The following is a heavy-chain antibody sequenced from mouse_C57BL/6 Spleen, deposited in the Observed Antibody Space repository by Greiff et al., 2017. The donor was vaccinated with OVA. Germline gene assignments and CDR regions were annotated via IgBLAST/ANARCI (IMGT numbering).Heavy chain of an antibody. D-gene: IGHD1-1*01. CDR1: GFTFSDYG. CDR2: ISSGSSTI. CDR3: ARDYGSSYVYAMDY. V-gene: IGHV5-17*01. J-gene: IGHJ4*01. Sequence: EVKLEESGGGLVKPGGSLKLSCAASGFTFSDYGMHWVRQAPEKGLEWVAYISSGSSTIYYADTVKGRFTISRDNAKNTLFLQMTSLRSEDTAMYYCARDYGSSYVYAMDYWGQGTSVTVSS.